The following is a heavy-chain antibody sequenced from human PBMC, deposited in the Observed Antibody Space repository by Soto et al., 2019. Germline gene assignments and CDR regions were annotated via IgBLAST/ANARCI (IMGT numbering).Heavy chain of an antibody. V-gene: IGHV1-69*13. Sequence: SVKVSCKASGGTFNSYDINWVRQAPGQGLGWMGGIIPIVETPKYAQKFQGRVTITADESTNTVYMELSSLRSEDTAMYYCARLSRPNYYDTSGFFKDNWFDPWGQGTLVTVSS. CDR3: ARLSRPNYYDTSGFFKDNWFDP. CDR2: IIPIVETP. J-gene: IGHJ5*02. D-gene: IGHD3-22*01. CDR1: GGTFNSYD.